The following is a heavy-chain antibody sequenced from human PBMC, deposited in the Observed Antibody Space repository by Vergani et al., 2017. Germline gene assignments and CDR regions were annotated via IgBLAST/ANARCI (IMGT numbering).Heavy chain of an antibody. V-gene: IGHV3-15*01. CDR2: IKSKTDGGTT. CDR3: AKAYCSSTDCYGSPDTYGMDV. Sequence: EVQLVESGGGLVKPGGSLRLSCAASGFTFINAWMTWVRQAPGKGLEWVGRIKSKTDGGTTYYAAPVKGKLTISRDDSKNTLYLQMNSLKTEDTAVYYCAKAYCSSTDCYGSPDTYGMDVWGQGTTVTVSS. J-gene: IGHJ6*02. D-gene: IGHD2-2*01. CDR1: GFTFINAW.